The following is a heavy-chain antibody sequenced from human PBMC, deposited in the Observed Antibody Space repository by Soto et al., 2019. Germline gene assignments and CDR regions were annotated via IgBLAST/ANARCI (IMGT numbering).Heavy chain of an antibody. CDR3: AREKYSGSYYFFDY. Sequence: SETLSLTCAVSGGSISSGGYSWSWIRQPPGKGLEWIGYIYHSGSTYYNPSLKSRVTISVDRSKNQFSLKLSSVTAADTAVYYCAREKYSGSYYFFDYWGQGTLVTVSS. CDR1: GGSISSGGYS. J-gene: IGHJ4*02. CDR2: IYHSGST. D-gene: IGHD1-26*01. V-gene: IGHV4-30-2*01.